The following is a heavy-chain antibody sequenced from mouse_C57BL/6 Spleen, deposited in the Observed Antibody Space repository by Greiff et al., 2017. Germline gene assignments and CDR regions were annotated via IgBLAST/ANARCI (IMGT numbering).Heavy chain of an antibody. CDR1: GFTFSSYG. CDR2: ISRGGSYT. V-gene: IGHV5-6*01. CDR3: ARQGGNWYFDV. J-gene: IGHJ1*03. Sequence: EVKLMESGGDLVKPGGSLKLSCAASGFTFSSYGMSWVRQTPDKRLEWVATISRGGSYTYYPDSVKGRFTISRDNAKNTLYLQMSSLKSEDTAMYYCARQGGNWYFDVWGTGTTVTVSS.